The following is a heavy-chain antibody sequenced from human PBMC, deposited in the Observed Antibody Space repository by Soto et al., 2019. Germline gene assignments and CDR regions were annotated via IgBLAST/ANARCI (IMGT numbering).Heavy chain of an antibody. CDR1: GYTFTSYD. J-gene: IGHJ5*02. V-gene: IGHV1-8*01. D-gene: IGHD3-3*01. Sequence: ASVKVSCKASGYTFTSYDINWVRQATGQGLEWMGWMNPNSGNTGYAQKFQGRVTMTRNTSISTAYMELSSLRSEDTAVYYCARASRDFWSGYSWWFDPWGQGTLVTVSS. CDR2: MNPNSGNT. CDR3: ARASRDFWSGYSWWFDP.